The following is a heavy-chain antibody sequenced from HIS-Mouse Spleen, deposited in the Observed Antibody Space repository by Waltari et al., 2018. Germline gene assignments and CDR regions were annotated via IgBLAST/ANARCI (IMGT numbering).Heavy chain of an antibody. Sequence: QVQLVESGGGVVQPGRSLRLSCAASGFTFSSYAMHWVRQAPGKGLEWVAVKSYDGRNKYYADSVKGRFTISRDNSKNTLYLQMNSLRAEDTAVYYCARDPSSSSGFDPWGQGTLVTVSS. CDR3: ARDPSSSSGFDP. V-gene: IGHV3-30*04. CDR2: KSYDGRNK. CDR1: GFTFSSYA. J-gene: IGHJ5*02. D-gene: IGHD6-6*01.